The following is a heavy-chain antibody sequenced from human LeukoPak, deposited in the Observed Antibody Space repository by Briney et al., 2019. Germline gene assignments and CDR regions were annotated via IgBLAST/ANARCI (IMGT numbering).Heavy chain of an antibody. CDR2: IYPDDSDT. CDR1: GYSFTSYW. D-gene: IGHD6-13*01. J-gene: IGHJ4*02. V-gene: IGHV5-51*01. CDR3: ARLGGPYSSSLYYFDY. Sequence: GESLKISCKGSGYSFTSYWIGWVRQMPGKGLGWMGIIYPDDSDTRYSPSFQGQVIISADKSISTAYLQWSSLKASDTAMYYCARLGGPYSSSLYYFDYWGQGTLVTVSS.